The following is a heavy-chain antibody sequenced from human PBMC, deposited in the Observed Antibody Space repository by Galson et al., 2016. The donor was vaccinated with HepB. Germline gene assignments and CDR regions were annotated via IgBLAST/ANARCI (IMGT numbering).Heavy chain of an antibody. Sequence: SLRLSCAAFGFIYSSFGLHWVRQAPGKGLVWLAVIWNDGSKTEYADSVRGRFAISRDTSKNTLYLQMDSLTAEDTAVYYCAREVVQDYLWGSYRYDGRAGLGRWGQGTLVTVSS. D-gene: IGHD3-16*02. J-gene: IGHJ4*02. CDR2: IWNDGSKT. V-gene: IGHV3-33*01. CDR1: GFIYSSFG. CDR3: AREVVQDYLWGSYRYDGRAGLGR.